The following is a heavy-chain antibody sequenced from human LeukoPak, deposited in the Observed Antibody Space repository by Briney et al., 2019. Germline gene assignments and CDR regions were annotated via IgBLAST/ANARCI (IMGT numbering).Heavy chain of an antibody. CDR1: GYTFTGYY. D-gene: IGHD2-15*01. V-gene: IGHV1-2*02. CDR2: INPDSGGT. Sequence: ASVKVSCKASGYTFTGYYMHWVRQAPGQGLERMGWINPDSGGTNYAQKFQGRVTMTRDTSISTAYMELSRLRSDDTAVYYCARDQSGGSHLIDYWGQGTLVTVSS. CDR3: ARDQSGGSHLIDY. J-gene: IGHJ4*02.